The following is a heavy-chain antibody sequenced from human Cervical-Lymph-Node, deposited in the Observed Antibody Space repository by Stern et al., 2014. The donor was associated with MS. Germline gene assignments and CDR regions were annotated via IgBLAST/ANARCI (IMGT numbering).Heavy chain of an antibody. J-gene: IGHJ4*02. CDR2: VSPRGDLT. V-gene: IGHV1-46*01. Sequence: QVQLVESGAEVKKPGASVKVSCKTSGFTFTNYYIHWVRQAPGQGLEWMGLVSPRGDLTSYGDIFQGRLTMTRDTSTTTVFMEMTNLTSEDTVVYFCARVRGYTEHYYFDFWGQGTLVTVSS. CDR3: ARVRGYTEHYYFDF. D-gene: IGHD1-1*01. CDR1: GFTFTNYY.